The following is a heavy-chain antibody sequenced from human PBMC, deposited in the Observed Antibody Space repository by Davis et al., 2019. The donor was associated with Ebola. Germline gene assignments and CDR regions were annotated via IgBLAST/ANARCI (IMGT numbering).Heavy chain of an antibody. CDR2: IYHSGST. J-gene: IGHJ4*02. CDR3: ARVMVTGTTPFDY. Sequence: PSETLSLTCAVSGGSISSSNWWRWVRQPPGKGLEWIGEIYHSGSTNYNPSLKSRVTISVDKSKNQFSLKLSSVTAADTAVYYCARVMVTGTTPFDYWGQGTLVTVSS. V-gene: IGHV4-4*02. CDR1: GGSISSSNW. D-gene: IGHD1-7*01.